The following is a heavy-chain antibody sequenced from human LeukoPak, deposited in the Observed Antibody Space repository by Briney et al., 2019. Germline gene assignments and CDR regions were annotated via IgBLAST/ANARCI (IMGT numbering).Heavy chain of an antibody. J-gene: IGHJ2*01. CDR2: IYWDDDK. D-gene: IGHD3-22*01. CDR3: AHTGHYYDRNNANWYFDP. V-gene: IGHV2-5*02. Sequence: KQSGPTLVNPTQTLTLTCTFSGFSLSTSGVCVGWIRQPPGKALEWLAVIYWDDDKRYSPSLKNRLTITKDTSKNQVVLSVTNMDPVDTATYYCAHTGHYYDRNNANWYFDPWGRGTLVTVSS. CDR1: GFSLSTSGVC.